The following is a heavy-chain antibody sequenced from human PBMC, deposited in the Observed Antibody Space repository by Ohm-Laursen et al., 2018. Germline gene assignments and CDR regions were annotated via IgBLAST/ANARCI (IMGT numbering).Heavy chain of an antibody. CDR3: ARGYYDFWSGYYGVASYYYYGMDV. D-gene: IGHD3-3*01. CDR1: GGSISSYY. CDR2: IYYSGST. J-gene: IGHJ6*02. Sequence: GTLSLTCTVSGGSISSYYWSWIRQPPGKGLEWIGYIYYSGSTNYNPSLKSRVTISVDTPKNQFSLKLSSVTAADTAVYYCARGYYDFWSGYYGVASYYYYGMDVWGQGTTVTVSS. V-gene: IGHV4-59*01.